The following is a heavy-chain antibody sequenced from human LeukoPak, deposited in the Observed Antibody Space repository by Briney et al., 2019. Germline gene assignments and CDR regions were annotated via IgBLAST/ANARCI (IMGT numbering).Heavy chain of an antibody. Sequence: GGSLRLSCVASGFDIRHYYMSWVRQAPGKGLEWVADIRNDGSNIYNVDSVRGRFTISRDNAKNSLFLQMNSLKDEDTAVYYCARDGSGRDFSLDYWGQGTLVTVSS. J-gene: IGHJ4*02. CDR2: IRNDGSNI. CDR3: ARDGSGRDFSLDY. CDR1: GFDIRHYY. V-gene: IGHV3-7*04. D-gene: IGHD3-10*01.